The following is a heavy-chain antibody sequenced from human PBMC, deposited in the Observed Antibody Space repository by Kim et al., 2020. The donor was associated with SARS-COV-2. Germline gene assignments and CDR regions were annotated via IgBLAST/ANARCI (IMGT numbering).Heavy chain of an antibody. D-gene: IGHD3-3*01. J-gene: IGHJ5*02. CDR3: AARDFWSGYSRFDP. Sequence: DHPSLKRRVTISVDTSKNQFSLKLSSVTAADTAVYYCAARDFWSGYSRFDPWGQGTLVTVSS. V-gene: IGHV4-39*01.